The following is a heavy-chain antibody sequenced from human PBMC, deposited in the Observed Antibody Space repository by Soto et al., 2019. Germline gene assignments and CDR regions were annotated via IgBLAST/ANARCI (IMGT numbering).Heavy chain of an antibody. J-gene: IGHJ5*02. V-gene: IGHV5-51*01. CDR2: IYPGDSDT. Sequence: GESLKISCKGSGYSFTSYWIGWVRQMPGKGLEWMGIIYPGDSDTRYSPSFQGQVTISADKSISTAYLQWSSLKASDTAMYYCARSGGDPGEVNWFDPWGQGTLVTVSS. CDR3: ARSGGDPGEVNWFDP. D-gene: IGHD2-21*02. CDR1: GYSFTSYW.